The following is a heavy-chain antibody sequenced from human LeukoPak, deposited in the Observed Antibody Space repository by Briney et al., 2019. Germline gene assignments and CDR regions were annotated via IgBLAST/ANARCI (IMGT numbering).Heavy chain of an antibody. J-gene: IGHJ5*02. V-gene: IGHV3-15*01. CDR1: GVTFSNAW. CDR3: TTGSGPNNYVAFDP. D-gene: IGHD4-11*01. Sequence: GGSLRLSCVVSGVTFSNAWMSWVRQAPGKGLEWVGRIKSKTDGGTTDYAAPVTGRFTISRDNSKNTLYLQMNSLKTEDTAVYYCTTGSGPNNYVAFDPWGQGTLVTVSS. CDR2: IKSKTDGGTT.